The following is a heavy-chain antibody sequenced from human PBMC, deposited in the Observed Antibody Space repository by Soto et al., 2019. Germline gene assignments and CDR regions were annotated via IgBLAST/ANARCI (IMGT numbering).Heavy chain of an antibody. CDR2: IYSSGTT. J-gene: IGHJ5*02. CDR1: GISIDNYY. V-gene: IGHV4-4*07. Sequence: QVQLQQSGPGLVKPLETLSLTCTVSGISIDNYYCSWIRQSAGKGLEWIGRIYSSGTTNYNPSLKSRVTMSVDMSKSQFSLNVRSVTAADTAVYYCVRDVGGSGWFAPWGQGTLVTVSS. CDR3: VRDVGGSGWFAP.